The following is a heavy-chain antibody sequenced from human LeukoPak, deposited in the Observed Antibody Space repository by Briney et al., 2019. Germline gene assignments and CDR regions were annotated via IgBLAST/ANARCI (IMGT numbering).Heavy chain of an antibody. CDR2: MYLSGTT. V-gene: IGHV4-39*07. J-gene: IGHJ4*02. Sequence: SESLSLTCTVSGASISSSSYFWGWIRQPPGKGLEWIGEMYLSGTTHSNPSVKSRVTISIDKSKNQFFLNLSSVTAADTAVYYCAGLVGRYSSGLYYYYFDYWGQGTLVTVSS. CDR3: AGLVGRYSSGLYYYYFDY. D-gene: IGHD3-22*01. CDR1: GASISSSSYF.